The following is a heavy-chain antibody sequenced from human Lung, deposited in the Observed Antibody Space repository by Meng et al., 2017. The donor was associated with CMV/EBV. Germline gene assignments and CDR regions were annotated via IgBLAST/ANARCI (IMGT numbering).Heavy chain of an antibody. CDR2: ISSSSSYI. CDR1: GFDFSTYS. CDR3: ARDRQNSNYGSTDY. J-gene: IGHJ4*02. D-gene: IGHD4-11*01. V-gene: IGHV3-21*06. Sequence: GGSLRLXXLGSGFDFSTYSMNWFRQAPGKGPEWVSSISSSSSYIYYADSVKGRFTVSRNNANDSLYLQMNSLRAEDTGVYYCARDRQNSNYGSTDYWGKGTXVTVAS.